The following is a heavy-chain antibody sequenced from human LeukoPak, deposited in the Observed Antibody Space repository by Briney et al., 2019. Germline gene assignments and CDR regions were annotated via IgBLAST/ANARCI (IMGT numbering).Heavy chain of an antibody. Sequence: GASVKVSCKASGYTFTGYYMHWVRQAPGQGLEWMGWINPNSGGTNYAQKFQGRVTMTRDTSISTAYMELSRLRSDDTAVYYCAGVYDYDSTDAFDIWGQGTMVTVSS. CDR3: AGVYDYDSTDAFDI. D-gene: IGHD4-17*01. CDR1: GYTFTGYY. CDR2: INPNSGGT. V-gene: IGHV1-2*02. J-gene: IGHJ3*02.